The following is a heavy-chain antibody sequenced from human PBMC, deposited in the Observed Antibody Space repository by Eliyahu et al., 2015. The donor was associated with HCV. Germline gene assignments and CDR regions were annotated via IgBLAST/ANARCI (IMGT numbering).Heavy chain of an antibody. Sequence: QVQLVQSGAEVKKPGASVKVSCRASGYTFTANYIYWVRQAPGQGLEWMGWINPNNGNTNYAQKFRGRVAMTRDTSISTAYMELSRLTSDDTAIYYCARRSAVIIGFEYWGQGTLVTVSS. V-gene: IGHV1-2*02. CDR2: INPNNGNT. J-gene: IGHJ4*02. CDR3: ARRSAVIIGFEY. D-gene: IGHD2-21*01. CDR1: GYTFTANY.